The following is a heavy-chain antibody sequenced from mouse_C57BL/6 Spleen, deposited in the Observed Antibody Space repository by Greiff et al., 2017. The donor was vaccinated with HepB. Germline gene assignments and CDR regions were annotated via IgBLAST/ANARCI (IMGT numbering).Heavy chain of an antibody. CDR1: GYTFTSYW. CDR2: IHPNSGST. D-gene: IGHD1-1*01. J-gene: IGHJ1*03. Sequence: QIQLQQPGAELVKPGASVKLSCKASGYTFTSYWMHWVKQRPGQGLEWIGMIHPNSGSTNYNEKFKSKATLTVDKSSSTAYMQLSSLTSEDSAVYYCARALPYGSSSLPDVWGTGTTVTVSS. V-gene: IGHV1-64*01. CDR3: ARALPYGSSSLPDV.